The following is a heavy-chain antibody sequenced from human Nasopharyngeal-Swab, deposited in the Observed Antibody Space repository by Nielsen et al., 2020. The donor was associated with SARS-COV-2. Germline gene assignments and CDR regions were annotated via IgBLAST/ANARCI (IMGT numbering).Heavy chain of an antibody. CDR1: GFTFSSLG. CDR3: ARDAPAHYGAFY. V-gene: IGHV3-30*03. J-gene: IGHJ4*02. Sequence: GESLKISCAASGFTFSSLGMHGVRQAPGKGLEWVAFIAHDASNEYYGDSVKGRFSISRDSSKNTLYLQMDSLRGEDTAVYYCARDAPAHYGAFYWGRGTLVTVSP. CDR2: IAHDASNE. D-gene: IGHD4-17*01.